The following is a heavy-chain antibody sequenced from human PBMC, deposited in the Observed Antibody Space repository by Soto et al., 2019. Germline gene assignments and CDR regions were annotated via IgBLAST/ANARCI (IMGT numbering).Heavy chain of an antibody. CDR1: GFTFSSYA. D-gene: IGHD1-1*01. Sequence: GGSLRLSCAASGFTFSSYAMHWVRQAPGKGLEWVAVISYDGSNKYYADSLKGRFTISRDNSKNTLYLQMNSLRAEDTAVYYCARDQLKVLHYYYGMDVWGQGTTVTVSS. J-gene: IGHJ6*02. CDR3: ARDQLKVLHYYYGMDV. CDR2: ISYDGSNK. V-gene: IGHV3-30-3*01.